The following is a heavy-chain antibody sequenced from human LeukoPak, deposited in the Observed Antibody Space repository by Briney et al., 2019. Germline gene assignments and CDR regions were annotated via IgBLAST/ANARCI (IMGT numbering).Heavy chain of an antibody. D-gene: IGHD3-22*01. CDR1: GFTFSSYS. CDR3: VEGYDAFDI. CDR2: ISSSSSTI. J-gene: IGHJ3*02. V-gene: IGHV3-48*04. Sequence: GGSLRLSCAASGFTFSSYSMNWVRQAPGKGLEWVSYISSSSSTIYYADSVKGRFTISRDNAKNTLYLQMNSLRAEDTAVYYCVEGYDAFDIWGQGTMVTVSS.